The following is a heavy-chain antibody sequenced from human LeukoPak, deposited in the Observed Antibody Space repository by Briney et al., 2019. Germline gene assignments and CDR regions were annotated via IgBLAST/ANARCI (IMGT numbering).Heavy chain of an antibody. Sequence: GGSLRLSCAASGFTFSIYAMTWVRQAPGKGLEWVASISGGGGSAYYADSVKGRIPISRDSSMNTLYLQMNSLRAEDTAVYYCARDRCTITNCLFGMDVWGQGTTVTVSS. D-gene: IGHD2-2*01. CDR2: ISGGGGSA. J-gene: IGHJ6*02. CDR1: GFTFSIYA. CDR3: ARDRCTITNCLFGMDV. V-gene: IGHV3-23*01.